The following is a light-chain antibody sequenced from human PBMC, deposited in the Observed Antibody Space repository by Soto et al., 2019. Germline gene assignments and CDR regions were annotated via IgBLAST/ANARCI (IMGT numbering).Light chain of an antibody. V-gene: IGKV3-20*01. Sequence: IVLTQSPGTLSLSPGERATLSCRASQSVSSNYLAWYQQKSGQAPRLLIYGASSRATGIQDRFSGSGYGTDFTLTISRLEPEDFAVYDCQQYGGSTRTFGQGTKVEIK. J-gene: IGKJ1*01. CDR2: GAS. CDR3: QQYGGSTRT. CDR1: QSVSSNY.